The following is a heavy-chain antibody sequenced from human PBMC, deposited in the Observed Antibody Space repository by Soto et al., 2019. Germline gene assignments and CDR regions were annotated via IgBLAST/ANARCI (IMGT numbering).Heavy chain of an antibody. V-gene: IGHV4-34*01. Sequence: SETLPLTCDVYGGSFTVYFWNWIRQSPGKGLEWIGKVNHNGRNNYNPSLKSRVTISLDMSKNQISLKLTSVTAADTAVYYCARCGSSDWKVASDFWGQGTLVTVSS. D-gene: IGHD6-19*01. CDR1: GGSFTVYF. J-gene: IGHJ3*01. CDR3: ARCGSSDWKVASDF. CDR2: VNHNGRN.